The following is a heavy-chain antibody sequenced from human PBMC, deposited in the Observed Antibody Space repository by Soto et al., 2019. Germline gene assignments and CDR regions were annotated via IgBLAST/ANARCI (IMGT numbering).Heavy chain of an antibody. CDR1: DGSISSGGYY. J-gene: IGHJ4*02. CDR2: IYYSGST. CDR3: ARVRGVNFDF. Sequence: PSETLSHTCTISDGSISSGGYYWSWIRQHPGKGLEWIGYIYYSGSTYYNPSLKSRVTISVDTSKNQFSLKLSSVTAADTDVYYCARVRGVNFDFWGQGTLVTVSS. V-gene: IGHV4-31*03. D-gene: IGHD3-10*01.